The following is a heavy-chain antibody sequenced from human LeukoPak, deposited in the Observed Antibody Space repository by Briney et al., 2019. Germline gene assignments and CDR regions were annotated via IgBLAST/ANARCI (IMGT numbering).Heavy chain of an antibody. CDR2: IYYSGST. J-gene: IGHJ4*02. D-gene: IGHD2-15*01. Sequence: SETLSLTCTVSGGSISSGDYYWSWIRQPPGKGLEWIGYIYYSGSTYYNLSLKSRVTISVDTSKNQFSLKLSSVTAADTAVYYCASDLYCSGGSCYSRFGVWGQGTLVTVSS. V-gene: IGHV4-30-4*01. CDR3: ASDLYCSGGSCYSRFGV. CDR1: GGSISSGDYY.